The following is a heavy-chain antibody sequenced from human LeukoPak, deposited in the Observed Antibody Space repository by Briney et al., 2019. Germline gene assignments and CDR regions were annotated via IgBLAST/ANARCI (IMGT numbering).Heavy chain of an antibody. V-gene: IGHV3-9*01. J-gene: IGHJ4*02. Sequence: GGSLRLSCAASGFTVFNYWMSWVRQAPGKGLEWVSGISWNSGSIGYADSVKGRFTISRDNAKNSLYLQMNSLRAEDTALYYCAKSKTPTYYYDSSGYYRAQPFDYWGQGTLVTVSS. CDR3: AKSKTPTYYYDSSGYYRAQPFDY. CDR2: ISWNSGSI. D-gene: IGHD3-22*01. CDR1: GFTVFNYW.